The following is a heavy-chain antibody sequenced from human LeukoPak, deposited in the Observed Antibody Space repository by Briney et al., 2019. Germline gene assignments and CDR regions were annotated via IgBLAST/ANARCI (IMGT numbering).Heavy chain of an antibody. V-gene: IGHV3-23*01. CDR2: ISGSGGST. Sequence: PGGPLRLSCAASGFTFSSYAMSWVRQAPGKGLEWVSAISGSGGSTYYADSVKGRFTISRDNPKNTLYLQMNSLRAEDTAVYYCAKDHRTHYDFWSGYSPLDIWGQGTMVTVSS. CDR1: GFTFSSYA. D-gene: IGHD3-3*01. CDR3: AKDHRTHYDFWSGYSPLDI. J-gene: IGHJ3*02.